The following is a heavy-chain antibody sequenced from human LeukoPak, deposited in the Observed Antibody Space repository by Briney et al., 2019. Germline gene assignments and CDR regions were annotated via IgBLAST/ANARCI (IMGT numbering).Heavy chain of an antibody. CDR3: ARGHSSGLNWFDP. D-gene: IGHD6-19*01. V-gene: IGHV4-39*07. Sequence: PSETLSLTCTVSGGSISSSSYYWGWIRQPPGKGLEWIGSIYYSGSTNYNPSLKSRVTISVDTSKNQFSLKLSSVTAADTAVYYCARGHSSGLNWFDPWGQGTLVTVSS. CDR1: GGSISSSSYY. J-gene: IGHJ5*02. CDR2: IYYSGST.